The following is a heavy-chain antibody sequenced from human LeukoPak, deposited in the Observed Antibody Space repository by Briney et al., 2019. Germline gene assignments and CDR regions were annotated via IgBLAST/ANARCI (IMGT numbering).Heavy chain of an antibody. CDR1: GGSMSSSGYY. V-gene: IGHV4-39*01. Sequence: SETLSLTCGVSGGSMSSSGYYWGWIRQPPGKGLEWIGSIYYSGSIYYNPSLKSRVTISVDSSKNQCSLKLSSVTAADTAVYYCARHGTVTHRFDYWGQGTLVTVSS. CDR3: ARHGTVTHRFDY. J-gene: IGHJ4*02. D-gene: IGHD4-17*01. CDR2: IYYSGSI.